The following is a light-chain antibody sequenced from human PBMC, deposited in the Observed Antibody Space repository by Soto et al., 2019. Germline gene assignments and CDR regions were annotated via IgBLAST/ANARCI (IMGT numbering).Light chain of an antibody. J-gene: IGKJ1*01. CDR2: DAS. CDR3: KQYGGPPWT. V-gene: IGKV3-20*01. CDR1: QTVSGSQ. Sequence: EIEWTQSPGTLSWSPGERATLSCRASQTVSGSQLAWYQQRPGQPPRLLIFDASRRATGIPDRFSGSGSGTDVSLTISRREPEDFAFYYCKQYGGPPWTFGQGTKVDIK.